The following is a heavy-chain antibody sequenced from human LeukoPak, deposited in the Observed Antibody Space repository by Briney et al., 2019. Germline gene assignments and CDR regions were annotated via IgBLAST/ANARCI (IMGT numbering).Heavy chain of an antibody. CDR1: GGSFSGYY. Sequence: SETLSLTCAVYGGSFSGYYWSWIRQPPGKGLEWIGEINHSGSTYYNPSLKSRVTISVDTSKNQFSLKLSSVTAADTAVYYCARHPTPDYDFWSGYLPRSSYNWFDPWGQGTLVTVST. CDR3: ARHPTPDYDFWSGYLPRSSYNWFDP. CDR2: INHSGST. V-gene: IGHV4-34*01. D-gene: IGHD3-3*01. J-gene: IGHJ5*02.